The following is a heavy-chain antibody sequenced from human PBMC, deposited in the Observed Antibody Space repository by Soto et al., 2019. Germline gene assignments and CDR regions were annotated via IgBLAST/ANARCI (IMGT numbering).Heavy chain of an antibody. CDR2: ISGSGGST. J-gene: IGHJ4*02. V-gene: IGHV3-23*01. Sequence: GGSLRLSCAASGFTFSSYAMSWVRQAPGKGLEWVSAISGSGGSTYYADSVKGRFTISRDNSKNTLYLQMNSLRAEDTAVYYCAKDVGPPAIYDSSGFNHRPFDYWGQGTLVTVSS. CDR1: GFTFSSYA. CDR3: AKDVGPPAIYDSSGFNHRPFDY. D-gene: IGHD3-22*01.